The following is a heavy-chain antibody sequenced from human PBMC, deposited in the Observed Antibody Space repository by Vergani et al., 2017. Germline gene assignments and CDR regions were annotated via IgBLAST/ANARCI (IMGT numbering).Heavy chain of an antibody. Sequence: QVQLVESGGGLVKPGGSLRLSCAASGFTFSDYYMSWIRQAPGKGLEWVSYISSSGSTIYYADSVKGRFTISRDNAKNSLYLQMNSPRAEDTAVYYCARSRRYFDWLLLSYYYGMDVWGQGTTVTVSS. V-gene: IGHV3-11*04. CDR1: GFTFSDYY. D-gene: IGHD3-9*01. J-gene: IGHJ6*02. CDR2: ISSSGSTI. CDR3: ARSRRYFDWLLLSYYYGMDV.